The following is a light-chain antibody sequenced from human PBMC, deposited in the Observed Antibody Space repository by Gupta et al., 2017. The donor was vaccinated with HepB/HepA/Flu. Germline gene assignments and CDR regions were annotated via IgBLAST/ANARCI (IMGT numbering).Light chain of an antibody. CDR1: QSVSNY. CDR3: QLRRDWPRVT. J-gene: IGKJ4*01. CDR2: DAS. V-gene: IGKV3-11*01. Sequence: EIVLTQSPASLSLSPGARATLSCRASQSVSNYLAWYQHKPGQAPRLLIYDASTRVTDIAARFSGRGCGAELPITINSREQEDCAVYYCQLRRDWPRVTFGGGSKPEVK.